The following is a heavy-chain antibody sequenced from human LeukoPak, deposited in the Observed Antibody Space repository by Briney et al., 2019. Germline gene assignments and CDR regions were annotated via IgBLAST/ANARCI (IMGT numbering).Heavy chain of an antibody. Sequence: ASVKVSCKASGYTFTGYYMHWVRQAPGQGLAWMGWINPNSGGTNYAQKFQGRVTMTRDTSISTAYMELSRLRSDDTAVYYCARDRLVAARPGDYYYYGMDVWGQGTTVTVSS. D-gene: IGHD6-6*01. CDR1: GYTFTGYY. J-gene: IGHJ6*02. V-gene: IGHV1-2*02. CDR3: ARDRLVAARPGDYYYYGMDV. CDR2: INPNSGGT.